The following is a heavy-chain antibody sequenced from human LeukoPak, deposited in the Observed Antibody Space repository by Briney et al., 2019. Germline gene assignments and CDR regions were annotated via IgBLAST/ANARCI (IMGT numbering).Heavy chain of an antibody. Sequence: TSETLSLTCTASGGSISSTTYYWGWIRQTPGKGLEWIGSIYYSGTTYYNPSLKSRATISVDTSKNQFSLKLTSVTAADTAVYYCARHPLVVPAATYFDYWGPGTLVTVSS. V-gene: IGHV4-39*01. D-gene: IGHD2-2*01. CDR1: GGSISSTTYY. CDR3: ARHPLVVPAATYFDY. CDR2: IYYSGTT. J-gene: IGHJ4*02.